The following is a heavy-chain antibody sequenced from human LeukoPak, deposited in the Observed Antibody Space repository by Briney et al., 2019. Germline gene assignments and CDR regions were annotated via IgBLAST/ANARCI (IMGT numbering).Heavy chain of an antibody. CDR2: IGTAGDT. Sequence: GGSLRLSCAASGFTFSSYDMHWVRQATGKGLEWVSVIGTAGDTYYPGSVKGRFTISRDNAKNSLYLQMNSLRAEDTAVYYCATYSSLNRREFQFWGQGTLFTVSS. CDR3: ATYSSLNRREFQF. J-gene: IGHJ1*01. CDR1: GFTFSSYD. V-gene: IGHV3-13*01. D-gene: IGHD3-22*01.